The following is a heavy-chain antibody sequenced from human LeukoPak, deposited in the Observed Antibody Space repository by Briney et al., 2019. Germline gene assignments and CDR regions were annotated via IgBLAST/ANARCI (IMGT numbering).Heavy chain of an antibody. J-gene: IGHJ4*02. CDR3: AKRSITIFGVVITDY. Sequence: GGSLRLSWVASGFTFSSYAMSWVRQAPGKGLEWVSAISGSGGSTYYADSVKGRFTISRDNSKNTLYLQMNSLRAEDTAVYYCAKRSITIFGVVITDYWGQGTLVTVSS. CDR1: GFTFSSYA. V-gene: IGHV3-23*01. CDR2: ISGSGGST. D-gene: IGHD3-3*01.